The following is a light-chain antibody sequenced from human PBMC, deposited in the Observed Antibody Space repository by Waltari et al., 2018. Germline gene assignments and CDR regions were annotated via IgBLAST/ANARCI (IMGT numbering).Light chain of an antibody. CDR3: SSYGGNRNEV. J-gene: IGLJ3*02. V-gene: IGLV2-8*01. Sequence: QSALTQPPSASGSPGQSVIISCTGTRSDIGASNYVSWYQQHPGKAPKVLIYEVNKRPSGVPDRFSGSKSGNTASLTVSGLQADDEADYYCSSYGGNRNEVFGGGTKLTVL. CDR2: EVN. CDR1: RSDIGASNY.